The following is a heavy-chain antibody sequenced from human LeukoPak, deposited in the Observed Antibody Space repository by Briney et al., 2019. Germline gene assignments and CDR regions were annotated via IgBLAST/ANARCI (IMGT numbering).Heavy chain of an antibody. Sequence: PSETLSLTCTVSGGSISSYYWSWIRQPPGKGLEWIGYIYYSGSTNYNPSLKSRVTISVDTSKNQFSLKLSSVTAADTAVYYCARGRVRVSRHEQLDRTNNWFDPWGQGTLVTVSS. V-gene: IGHV4-59*01. CDR3: ARGRVRVSRHEQLDRTNNWFDP. D-gene: IGHD1-1*01. J-gene: IGHJ5*02. CDR2: IYYSGST. CDR1: GGSISSYY.